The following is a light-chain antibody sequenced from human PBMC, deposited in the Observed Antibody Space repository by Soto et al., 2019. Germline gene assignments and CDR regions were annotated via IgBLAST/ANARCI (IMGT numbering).Light chain of an antibody. CDR1: SSDVGGFSY. V-gene: IGLV2-8*01. Sequence: QSALTQPPSASGSPGQSVTISCTGSSSDVGGFSYVSWYQQYPGKAPKLMIYEVNKRPSGVPDRFSGSKSGNTASLTVSGLQAEDEADYYCSSYAGSNIDVVFGGGTQLTVL. J-gene: IGLJ2*01. CDR3: SSYAGSNIDVV. CDR2: EVN.